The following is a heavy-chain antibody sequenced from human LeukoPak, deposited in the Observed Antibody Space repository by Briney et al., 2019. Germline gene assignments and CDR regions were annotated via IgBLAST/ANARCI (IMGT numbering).Heavy chain of an antibody. CDR2: INHSGST. CDR1: GGSFSGYY. Sequence: SETLSLTSAVYGGSFSGYYWSWIRQPPGKGLEWIGEINHSGSTNYNPSLKSRVTISVDTSKNQFSLKLSSVTAADTAVYYCANLGYDFWSGYVLDYWGQGTLVTVSS. CDR3: ANLGYDFWSGYVLDY. D-gene: IGHD3-3*01. J-gene: IGHJ4*02. V-gene: IGHV4-34*01.